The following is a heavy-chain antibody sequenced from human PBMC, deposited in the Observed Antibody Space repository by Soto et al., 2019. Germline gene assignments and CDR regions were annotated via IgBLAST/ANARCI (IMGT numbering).Heavy chain of an antibody. CDR3: ARGLRYYGTSNTGFDY. CDR2: IKQDGSAK. J-gene: IGHJ4*02. V-gene: IGHV3-7*04. D-gene: IGHD4-17*01. CDR1: GFTFSSYW. Sequence: EVQLVESGGGLVQPGGSLRLSCAASGFTFSSYWMSWVRQAPGKGLEWVANIKQDGSAKYYVDSVKGRFTISRDNAKKSLYLQMNSLRAEDTAVYYCARGLRYYGTSNTGFDYWGQGTLVTVSS.